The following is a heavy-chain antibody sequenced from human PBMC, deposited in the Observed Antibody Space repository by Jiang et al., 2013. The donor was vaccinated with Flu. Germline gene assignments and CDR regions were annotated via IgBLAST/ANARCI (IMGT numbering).Heavy chain of an antibody. D-gene: IGHD2-15*01. CDR3: AKPYCSGGSCYFSITDAFDI. V-gene: IGHV3-23*01. CDR2: ISGSGGST. CDR1: GFTFSSYA. Sequence: SGGGLVQPGGSLRLSCAASGFTFSSYAMSWVRQAPGKGLEWVSAISGSGGSTYYADSVKGRFTISRDNSKNTLYLQMNSLRAEDTAVYYCAKPYCSGGSCYFSITDAFDIWGQGDNGHRLF. J-gene: IGHJ3*02.